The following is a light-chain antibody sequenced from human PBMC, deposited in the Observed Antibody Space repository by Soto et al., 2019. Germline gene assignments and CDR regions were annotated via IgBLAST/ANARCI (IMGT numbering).Light chain of an antibody. CDR2: EVS. J-gene: IGLJ1*01. V-gene: IGLV2-14*01. CDR1: TNDVGDYNY. Sequence: QSALTQPASVSGSPGQSITISCTGTTNDVGDYNYVAWYQQHSGKVPRLMIYEVSNRPPGVSYRFSGSKSGSTASLTISGLQAEDEANYYCSSYTTSNTPLYVFGTGTKVTVL. CDR3: SSYTTSNTPLYV.